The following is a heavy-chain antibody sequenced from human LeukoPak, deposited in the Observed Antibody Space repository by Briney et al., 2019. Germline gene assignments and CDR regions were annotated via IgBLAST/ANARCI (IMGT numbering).Heavy chain of an antibody. CDR3: AKSGGYGLIDY. D-gene: IGHD1-26*01. CDR2: IYSSGST. J-gene: IGHJ4*02. V-gene: IGHV4-39*01. Sequence: SETLSLTCAVSGASVSGSNYYWGWIRQPPGKGLEWIGNIYSSGSTYYKASLQSRVTISIDTSKNQFSLRLNSVTAADTAMYYCAKSGGYGLIDYWGQGTRVTVSS. CDR1: GASVSGSNYY.